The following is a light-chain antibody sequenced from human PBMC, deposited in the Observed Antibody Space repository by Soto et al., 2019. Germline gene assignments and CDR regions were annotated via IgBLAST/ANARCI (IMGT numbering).Light chain of an antibody. CDR3: AAWDDTLNAYV. CDR1: SSNIGANS. Sequence: QSVLTQPPSASGTPGQRVAFSWSGSSSNIGANSVNWYQHLPGTAPKLLMYSHSQRPSGVPDRFSGSKSGTSASLAISGLQSDDEGDYYCAAWDDTLNAYVFGTGTKVTVL. CDR2: SHS. J-gene: IGLJ1*01. V-gene: IGLV1-44*01.